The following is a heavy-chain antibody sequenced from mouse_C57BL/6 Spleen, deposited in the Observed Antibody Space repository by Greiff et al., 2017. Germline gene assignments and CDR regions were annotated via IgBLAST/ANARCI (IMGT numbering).Heavy chain of an antibody. CDR1: GYTFTSYW. Sequence: EVQLQESGTVLARPGASVKMSCKTSGYTFTSYWMHWVKQRPGQGLEWIGAIYPGNSDTSYNQKFKGKAKLTAVTSASTAYMELSSLTNEDSAVYYCHYYGSSSYAMDYWGQGTSVTVSS. D-gene: IGHD1-1*01. V-gene: IGHV1-5*01. J-gene: IGHJ4*01. CDR3: HYYGSSSYAMDY. CDR2: IYPGNSDT.